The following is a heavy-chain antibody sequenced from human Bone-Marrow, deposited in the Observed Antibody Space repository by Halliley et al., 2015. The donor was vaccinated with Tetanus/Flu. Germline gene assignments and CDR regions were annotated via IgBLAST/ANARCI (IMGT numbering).Heavy chain of an antibody. CDR3: ARDPSGPGIAY. V-gene: IGHV4-31*02. J-gene: IGHJ4*02. CDR2: IYRSGST. D-gene: IGHD6-25*01. CDR1: GGSISSGSYY. Sequence: LRLSCTVSGGSISSGSYYWTWIRQHPGKGLEWIGYIYRSGSTYYNPSLKSRITISIDTSKNQFSLKLSSVTAADTAVYYCARDPSGPGIAYWGQGTLVPASS.